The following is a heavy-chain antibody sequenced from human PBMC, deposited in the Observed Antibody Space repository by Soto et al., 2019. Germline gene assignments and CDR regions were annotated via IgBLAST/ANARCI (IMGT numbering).Heavy chain of an antibody. CDR3: ARDTTMVRGGEVDY. Sequence: GGSLRLSCAASGFTVSSNYMSWVRQAPGKGLEWVSVIYSGGSTYYADSVKGRFTISRDNSKNTLYLQMNSLRAEDTAVYYCARDTTMVRGGEVDYWGQGTLVTVSS. V-gene: IGHV3-66*01. J-gene: IGHJ4*02. D-gene: IGHD3-10*01. CDR2: IYSGGST. CDR1: GFTVSSNY.